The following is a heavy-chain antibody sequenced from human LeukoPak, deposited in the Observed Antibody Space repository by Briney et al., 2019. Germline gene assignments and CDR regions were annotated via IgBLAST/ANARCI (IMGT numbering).Heavy chain of an antibody. V-gene: IGHV3-9*01. J-gene: IGHJ4*02. Sequence: PGGSLRPSCVVSGFSFDDYAMHWVRQGPGKALEWVSVISWDGNKVAYADSVKGRFTIPRDNAKNSLYLQMTSLRPEDTAFYYCAKDRPVATTLHHFDHWGLGTLVTVSS. CDR2: ISWDGNKV. CDR1: GFSFDDYA. CDR3: AKDRPVATTLHHFDH. D-gene: IGHD1-26*01.